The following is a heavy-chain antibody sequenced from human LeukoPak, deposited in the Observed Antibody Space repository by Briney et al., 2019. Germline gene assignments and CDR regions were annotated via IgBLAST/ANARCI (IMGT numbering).Heavy chain of an antibody. CDR1: GGSISSYY. CDR2: IYYSGST. V-gene: IGHV4-59*01. D-gene: IGHD6-6*01. J-gene: IGHJ6*03. Sequence: SETLSLTCTVSGGSISSYYWSWLRQPPGKGLEWIGYIYYSGSTNYNPSLKSRVTISVDTSKNQFSLKLGSVTAADTAVYYCARIAALVDYYMDVWGKGTTVTVSS. CDR3: ARIAALVDYYMDV.